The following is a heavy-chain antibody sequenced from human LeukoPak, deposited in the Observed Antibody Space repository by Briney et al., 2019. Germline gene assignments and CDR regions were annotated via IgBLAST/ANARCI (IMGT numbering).Heavy chain of an antibody. J-gene: IGHJ4*02. D-gene: IGHD6-13*01. CDR1: GGSITTYY. V-gene: IGHV4-59*08. CDR2: IFHSGST. Sequence: PSETLSLTCTVSGGSITTYYWSWIRQPPGKGLEWIGYIFHSGSTNYNPSLKSRVTMSVDTSKNQFSLKLSSVTAADTALYYCARMAYSGSWNIDYLGQGALVTVSP. CDR3: ARMAYSGSWNIDY.